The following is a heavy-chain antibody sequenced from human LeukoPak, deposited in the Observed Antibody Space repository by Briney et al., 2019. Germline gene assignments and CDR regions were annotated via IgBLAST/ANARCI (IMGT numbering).Heavy chain of an antibody. CDR2: ISYDGSNK. J-gene: IGHJ4*02. D-gene: IGHD2-21*02. CDR3: ARDYCGGDCYFPNYYFDY. CDR1: GFTFSSYA. Sequence: AGGSLRLSCAASGFTFSSYAMHWVRQAPGKGLEWVAVISYDGSNKYYADSVKGRFTISRDNSKNTLYLQMNSLRAEDTAVYYCARDYCGGDCYFPNYYFDYWGQGALVTVSS. V-gene: IGHV3-30-3*01.